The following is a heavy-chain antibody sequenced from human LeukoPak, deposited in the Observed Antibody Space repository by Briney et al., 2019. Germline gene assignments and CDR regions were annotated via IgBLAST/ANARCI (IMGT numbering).Heavy chain of an antibody. V-gene: IGHV4-34*01. CDR1: GGSFSGYY. Sequence: PSETLSLTCAVYGGSFSGYYWSWIRQHPGKGLEWIGEINHSGSTNYNPSLKSRVTMSVDTSKNQFSLKLSSVTAADTAVYYCARGHDSSGWYDDYWGQGTLVTVSS. CDR3: ARGHDSSGWYDDY. J-gene: IGHJ4*02. D-gene: IGHD6-19*01. CDR2: INHSGST.